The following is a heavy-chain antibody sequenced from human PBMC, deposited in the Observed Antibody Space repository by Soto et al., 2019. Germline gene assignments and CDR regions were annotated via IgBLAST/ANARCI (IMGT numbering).Heavy chain of an antibody. CDR3: ARWTSSGYYSTFDY. CDR2: INHSGST. J-gene: IGHJ4*02. D-gene: IGHD3-22*01. CDR1: GGSFSGYY. V-gene: IGHV4-34*01. Sequence: PSETLSLTCAVYGGSFSGYYWSWIRQPPGKGLEWIGEINHSGSTNYNPSLKSRVTISVDTSKNQFSLKLSSVTAADTAVYYCARWTSSGYYSTFDYWGQGTLVTVYS.